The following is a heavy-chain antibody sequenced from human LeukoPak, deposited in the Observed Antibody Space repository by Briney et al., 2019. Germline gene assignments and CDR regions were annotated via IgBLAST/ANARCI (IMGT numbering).Heavy chain of an antibody. CDR2: INHDGST. CDR1: GGSFSGYY. Sequence: SETLSLTCAVYGGSFSGYYWSWIRQPPEKGLEWIAEINHDGSTNYNPSLKSRVTISVDTSKNQFSLTLTSVTAADTAVYYCARSKRSGIYFDDWGQRTLVTVSS. V-gene: IGHV4-34*01. CDR3: ARSKRSGIYFDD. J-gene: IGHJ4*02. D-gene: IGHD6-13*01.